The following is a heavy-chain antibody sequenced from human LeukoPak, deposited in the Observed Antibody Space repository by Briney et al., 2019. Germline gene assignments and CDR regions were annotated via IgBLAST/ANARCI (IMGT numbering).Heavy chain of an antibody. CDR2: INSGGSTI. Sequence: PGGSLRLSCAASGFTFSNYAMNWVRQAPGKGLEWISYINSGGSTIYYADSVKGRFTISRDNAKNSLSLQMNSLRAEDTAVYYCASRGLTESHYFDFWGPGTLVTVSS. D-gene: IGHD3-10*01. V-gene: IGHV3-48*03. J-gene: IGHJ4*02. CDR1: GFTFSNYA. CDR3: ASRGLTESHYFDF.